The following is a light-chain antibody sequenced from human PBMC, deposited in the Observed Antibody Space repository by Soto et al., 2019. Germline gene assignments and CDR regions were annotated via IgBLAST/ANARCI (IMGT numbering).Light chain of an antibody. CDR3: QTWGAGTVV. CDR1: SGHSTYP. CDR2: VNSDGSH. V-gene: IGLV4-69*01. Sequence: QAVVTQSPSASASLGASVTLTCTLSSGHSTYPIVWHQQHPDKGPRFLMKVNSDGSHRKGDGITDRFSGSTSGADRYLTISSLQAEDEADYYCQTWGAGTVVIGGGTKLTVL. J-gene: IGLJ2*01.